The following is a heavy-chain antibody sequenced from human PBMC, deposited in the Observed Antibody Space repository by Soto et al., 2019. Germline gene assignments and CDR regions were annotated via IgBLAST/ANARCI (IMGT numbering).Heavy chain of an antibody. CDR3: AKGAWLDY. D-gene: IGHD5-12*01. CDR2: VRGRDGST. CDR1: GFTFTTFD. J-gene: IGHJ4*02. V-gene: IGHV3-23*01. Sequence: EVQLLESGGGLVQPGAFLRLSCAASGFTFTTFDMSWARQAPGKGLEWVSVVRGRDGSTSYADSLKGRFTISKDSSKNTLYLQMNSLRAEDTALYYCAKGAWLDYWGQGTLVTVSS.